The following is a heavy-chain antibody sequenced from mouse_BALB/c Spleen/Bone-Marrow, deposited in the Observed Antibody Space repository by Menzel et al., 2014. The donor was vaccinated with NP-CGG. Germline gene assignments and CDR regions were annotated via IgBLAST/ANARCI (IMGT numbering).Heavy chain of an antibody. Sequence: EVRLMDSGGGLVQPGGSRKLSCAASGFTFSSFGMHWVRQAPEKGLEWVAYISSGSSTVFYADTVKGRFTVSRDNPKNTLFLQMSSLRSEDTAMYYCARSRGNFEDFDYWGQGTTLTVSS. V-gene: IGHV5-17*02. J-gene: IGHJ2*01. CDR1: GFTFSSFG. CDR3: ARSRGNFEDFDY. CDR2: ISSGSSTV. D-gene: IGHD2-1*01.